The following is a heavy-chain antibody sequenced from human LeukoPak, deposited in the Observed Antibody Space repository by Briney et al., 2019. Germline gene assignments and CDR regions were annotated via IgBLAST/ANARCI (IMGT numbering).Heavy chain of an antibody. CDR1: GFTFSSYA. V-gene: IGHV3-23*01. J-gene: IGHJ6*03. D-gene: IGHD3-3*01. CDR2: ISGSGGST. Sequence: GGSLRLSCAASGFTFSSYAMSWVRQAPGKGLEWVSAISGSGGSTYYADSVKGRFTISRDNSKNTLYLQMNSLRAEDTAVYYCAPQGYYDLWSGYSQFPAYYMDVWGKGTTVTVSS. CDR3: APQGYYDLWSGYSQFPAYYMDV.